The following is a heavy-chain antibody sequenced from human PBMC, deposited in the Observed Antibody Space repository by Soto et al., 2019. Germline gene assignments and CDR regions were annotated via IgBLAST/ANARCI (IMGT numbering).Heavy chain of an antibody. Sequence: GGSLRLSCAASAFSFSTSWMHWVRQAPGEGLVWVSRINPDGRTINYADSVKGRFTISRDNAKNTLYLQMNILRVEDTAVYFCSSAGNCRFDNWGLGTLVTVSS. J-gene: IGHJ4*02. CDR2: INPDGRTI. D-gene: IGHD6-13*01. V-gene: IGHV3-74*01. CDR3: SSAGNCRFDN. CDR1: AFSFSTSW.